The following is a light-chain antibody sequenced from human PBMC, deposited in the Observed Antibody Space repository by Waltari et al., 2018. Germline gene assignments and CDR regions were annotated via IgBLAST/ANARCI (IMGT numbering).Light chain of an antibody. V-gene: IGLV1-51*01. Sequence: HSVLTQPPSVSAAPGQKVTISCSGSSSNIGINFVSWYQHLPGTAPKLLIYYNDQRPSGIPDRFSGSKSGTSATLGITGLQTGDEADYYCGTWDNSLSAGVIGGGTKLTVL. CDR2: YND. J-gene: IGLJ3*02. CDR3: GTWDNSLSAGV. CDR1: SSNIGINF.